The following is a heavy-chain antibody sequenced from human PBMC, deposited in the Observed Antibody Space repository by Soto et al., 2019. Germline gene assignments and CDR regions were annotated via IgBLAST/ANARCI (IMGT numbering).Heavy chain of an antibody. V-gene: IGHV2-5*02. CDR3: ARDTAEGAFDI. CDR1: GFSLTTSGVG. CDR2: IYWDDDK. Sequence: QITLKESGPTLVKPTQPLTLTCTFSGFSLTTSGVGVGWIRQPPGKALEWLALIYWDDDKRYSPSLKSRLTITKDTSKNQVVLTMTNMDPVDTATYYCARDTAEGAFDIWGQGTMVTVSS. J-gene: IGHJ3*02. D-gene: IGHD5-18*01.